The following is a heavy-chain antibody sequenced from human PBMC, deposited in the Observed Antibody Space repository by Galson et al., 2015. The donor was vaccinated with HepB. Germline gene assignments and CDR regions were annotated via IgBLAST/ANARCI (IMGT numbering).Heavy chain of an antibody. CDR1: RYTFNSYA. CDR2: INTNTGNP. Sequence: SVKVSCKASRYTFNSYAMNWVRQAPGQGLEWMGWINTNTGNPTYAQGFTGRFVFSLDTSVTTAYLQISSLKAEDTAVYYCARTPYYGSGSHSNAWFDPWGQGTLVTVSS. V-gene: IGHV7-4-1*02. J-gene: IGHJ5*02. CDR3: ARTPYYGSGSHSNAWFDP. D-gene: IGHD3-10*01.